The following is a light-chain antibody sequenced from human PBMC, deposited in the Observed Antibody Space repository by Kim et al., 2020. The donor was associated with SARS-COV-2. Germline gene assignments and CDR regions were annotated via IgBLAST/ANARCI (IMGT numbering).Light chain of an antibody. CDR2: GKN. Sequence: SSELTQDPAVSVALGQTVRITCQGDSLRSYYASWYQQKPGQAPVLVIYGKNNRPSGIPDRISGSSSGNTASLTITGAQAEDEADYYRNSRDSSGNHLVFGGGTQLTVL. J-gene: IGLJ2*01. CDR3: NSRDSSGNHLV. V-gene: IGLV3-19*01. CDR1: SLRSYY.